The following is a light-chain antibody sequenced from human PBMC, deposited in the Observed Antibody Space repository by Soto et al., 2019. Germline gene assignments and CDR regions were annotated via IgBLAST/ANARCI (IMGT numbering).Light chain of an antibody. CDR2: EVN. CDR1: SSDVGGYNY. CDR3: SSYTSRSTWV. V-gene: IGLV2-14*01. Sequence: HSALTQPASVSGSPGKSITISCTGTSSDVGGYNYVSWYQQHPGKAPKLMISEVNNRPSGVSSRFSGSKSGNTASPTISGLQDEDEADYYCSSYTSRSTWVFGGGTKLTVL. J-gene: IGLJ3*02.